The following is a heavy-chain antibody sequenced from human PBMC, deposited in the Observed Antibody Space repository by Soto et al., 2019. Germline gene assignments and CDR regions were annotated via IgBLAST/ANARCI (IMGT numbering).Heavy chain of an antibody. D-gene: IGHD3-16*01. CDR2: IIPIFGSR. CDR3: ARGETYLGV. J-gene: IGHJ6*02. CDR1: RDAFSKYA. V-gene: IGHV1-69*01. Sequence: QVQLVQSGAEVKKPWSSVKVSCKASRDAFSKYAFNWVRQAPGQGLEWMGWIIPIFGSRNYAEKFQGRVTITADESTSTAYMELRSLRFEDTAVYYCARGETYLGVWGQGTTVTVSS.